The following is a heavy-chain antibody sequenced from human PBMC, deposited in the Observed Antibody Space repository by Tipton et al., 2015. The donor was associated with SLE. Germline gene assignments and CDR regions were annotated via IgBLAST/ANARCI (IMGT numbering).Heavy chain of an antibody. Sequence: SLRLSCAASGFSVTNNYMSWVRQAPGKGLEWVAVIWYDGSNKFYAGSVKGRFTISRDNSKNTVSLQMNSLRVEDTAVYFCARGRGGEFLDYWGQGTLVTVSS. J-gene: IGHJ4*02. CDR1: GFSVTNNY. CDR2: IWYDGSNK. D-gene: IGHD3-16*01. CDR3: ARGRGGEFLDY. V-gene: IGHV3-33*08.